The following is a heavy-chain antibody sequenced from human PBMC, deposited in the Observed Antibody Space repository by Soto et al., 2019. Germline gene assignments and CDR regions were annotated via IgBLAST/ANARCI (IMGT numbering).Heavy chain of an antibody. CDR3: AREYYGLLTGYYTDY. CDR2: LSGDGVTT. D-gene: IGHD3-9*01. Sequence: EVQLVESGGDLVQRGGSLRLSCAASGFPFSSYWMHWVRHTPGKGLDWVARLSGDGVTTDYADSVTGRFTVSRDNAKNTLSLQISGLRAEDTAVYYCAREYYGLLTGYYTDYWGQGTLVSVSS. J-gene: IGHJ4*02. CDR1: GFPFSSYW. V-gene: IGHV3-74*01.